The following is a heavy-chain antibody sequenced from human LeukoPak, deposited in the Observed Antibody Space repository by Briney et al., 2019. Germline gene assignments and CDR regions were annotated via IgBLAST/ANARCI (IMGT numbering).Heavy chain of an antibody. J-gene: IGHJ4*02. CDR3: AHNREYYFDY. Sequence: SGPTLLHPPRTLRLTYTLYGLSLRTRGVGVDWIRQPPGKALEWLPLIYWDDDKPYSPSLKSTLTTTKDTSKNQVVLTMTNNDPVYTATYYCAHNREYYFDYWGQGTLVTVSS. CDR2: IYWDDDK. V-gene: IGHV2-5*02. D-gene: IGHD3-10*01. CDR1: GLSLRTRGVG.